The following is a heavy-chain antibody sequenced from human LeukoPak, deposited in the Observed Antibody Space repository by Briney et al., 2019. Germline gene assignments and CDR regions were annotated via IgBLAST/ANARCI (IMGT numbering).Heavy chain of an antibody. CDR1: GFTFSSYA. J-gene: IGHJ5*02. CDR3: ARGRQYSSSWYSSNWFDP. V-gene: IGHV3-30*14. D-gene: IGHD6-13*01. CDR2: ISYDGSNK. Sequence: PGGSLRLSCAASGFTFSSYAMHWVRQAPGKGLEWVAVISYDGSNKYYADSVKGRFTISRDNSKNTLYLQMNSLRAEDTAVYYCARGRQYSSSWYSSNWFDPWGQGTLVTVYS.